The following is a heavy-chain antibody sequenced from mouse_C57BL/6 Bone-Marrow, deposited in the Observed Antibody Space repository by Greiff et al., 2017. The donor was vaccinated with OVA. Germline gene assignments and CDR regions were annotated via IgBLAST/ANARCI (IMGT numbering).Heavy chain of an antibody. V-gene: IGHV2-6*01. CDR2: IWGVGST. CDR3: VYGRFAY. J-gene: IGHJ3*01. D-gene: IGHD1-1*01. Sequence: QVQLQQSGPGLVAPSQSLSITCTVSGFSLTSYGVDWVRQSPGKGLEWLGVIWGVGSTNYNSALKSRLSISKDNSKCQVFLRMNSLQTDDTAMYYCVYGRFAYWGQGTLVTVSA. CDR1: GFSLTSYG.